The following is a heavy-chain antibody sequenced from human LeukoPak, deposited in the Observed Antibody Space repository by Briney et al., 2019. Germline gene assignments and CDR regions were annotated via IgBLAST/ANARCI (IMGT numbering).Heavy chain of an antibody. CDR2: ISVYNGNT. J-gene: IGHJ6*03. V-gene: IGHV1-18*01. CDR1: GYTFTSYG. Sequence: ASVKVSCKASGYTFTSYGISWVRQAPGQGLEWMGWISVYNGNTNYAQKLQGRVTMTTDTSTSTAYMEQRSLRSDDTAVYYCARKYYDILTGYSAYYYYYYMDVWGKGTTVTVSS. D-gene: IGHD3-9*01. CDR3: ARKYYDILTGYSAYYYYYYMDV.